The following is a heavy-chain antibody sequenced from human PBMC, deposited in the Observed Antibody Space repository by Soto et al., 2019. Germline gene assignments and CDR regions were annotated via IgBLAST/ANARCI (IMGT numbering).Heavy chain of an antibody. CDR1: GYTFSNFY. CDR3: ARDLGGPYDY. D-gene: IGHD2-15*01. V-gene: IGHV1-18*04. Sequence: ASVKVSCKASGYTFSNFYIHWVRQAPGQGLEWMGWISAYNGNTNYAQKLQGRVTMTTDTSTSTAYMELRSLRSDDTAVYYCARDLGGPYDYWGQGTLVTVSS. CDR2: ISAYNGNT. J-gene: IGHJ4*02.